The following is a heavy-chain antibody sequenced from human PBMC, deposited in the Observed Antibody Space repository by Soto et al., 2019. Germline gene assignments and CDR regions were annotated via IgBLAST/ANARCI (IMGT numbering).Heavy chain of an antibody. CDR3: ARAQFYSGSGNYNNLMFDA. J-gene: IGHJ5*02. CDR2: ISHSGTF. D-gene: IGHD3-10*01. V-gene: IGHV4-38-2*02. Sequence: SETLSLTCTVSGYSISSGYYWSWIRQTPGKGLEWIGSISHSGTFLKSPSLKTRLTMSLDMSKNQFSLTLNSMTAADTAVYYCARAQFYSGSGNYNNLMFDAWGQGIQVTVSS. CDR1: GYSISSGYY.